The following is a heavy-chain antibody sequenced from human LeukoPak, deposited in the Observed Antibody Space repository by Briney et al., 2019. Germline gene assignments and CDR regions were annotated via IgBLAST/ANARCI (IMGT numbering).Heavy chain of an antibody. CDR1: GYSFTSYW. V-gene: IGHV5-51*01. Sequence: GESLKISCKGSGYSFTSYWIGWVRQMPRKGLEWMGIIYPGDSDTRYSPSFQGQVTISADKSISTAYLQWSSLKASDTAMYYCARKRDSSGYYLDYWGQGTLVTVSS. D-gene: IGHD3-22*01. CDR3: ARKRDSSGYYLDY. CDR2: IYPGDSDT. J-gene: IGHJ4*02.